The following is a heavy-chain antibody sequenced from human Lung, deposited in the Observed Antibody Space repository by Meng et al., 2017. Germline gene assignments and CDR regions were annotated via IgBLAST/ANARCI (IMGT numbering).Heavy chain of an antibody. J-gene: IGHJ4*02. CDR2: INPKSGGT. D-gene: IGHD3-16*01. CDR1: GYTFTGYY. V-gene: IGHV1-2*06. CDR3: ARGGSYSSDY. Sequence: QVQLVKSGAEGKKPGASVKVSCKASGYTFTGYYIHWVRQAPGQGLEWMGRINPKSGGTNYAQKFQGRVTMTRDTSISTAYIELSGLRSDDTAVYYCARGGSYSSDYWGQGTLVTVSS.